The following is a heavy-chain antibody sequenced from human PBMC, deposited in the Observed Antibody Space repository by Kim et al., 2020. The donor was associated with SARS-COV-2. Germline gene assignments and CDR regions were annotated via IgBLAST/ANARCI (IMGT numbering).Heavy chain of an antibody. J-gene: IGHJ6*02. CDR3: ARATWRQLGLYYYYGMDV. CDR1: GFTFSNYA. D-gene: IGHD5-18*01. CDR2: ITYDASNK. Sequence: GGSLRHSCAASGFTFSNYAMHWVRQAPGKGLEWVAGITYDASNKYYADSVKGRFTITRDNSKNTLYLQMNSLRAEDTAVYYCARATWRQLGLYYYYGMDVWGQGTTVTVSS. V-gene: IGHV3-30*04.